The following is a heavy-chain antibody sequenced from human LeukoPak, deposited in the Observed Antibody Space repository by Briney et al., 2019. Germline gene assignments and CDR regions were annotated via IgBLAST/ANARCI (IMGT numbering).Heavy chain of an antibody. CDR3: AKDPVVPAAKGIMEGDY. J-gene: IGHJ4*02. CDR1: GFTFSAYA. D-gene: IGHD2-2*01. Sequence: GGSLRLSCEASGFTFSAYAMTWVRQAPGKGLEWVSAISGSGGSTYYADSVKGRFTISRDNSKNTLYLQMNSLRAEDTAVYYCAKDPVVPAAKGIMEGDYWGQGTLVTVSS. CDR2: ISGSGGST. V-gene: IGHV3-23*01.